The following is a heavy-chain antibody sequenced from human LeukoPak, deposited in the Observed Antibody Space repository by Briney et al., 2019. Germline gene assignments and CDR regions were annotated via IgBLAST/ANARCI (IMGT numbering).Heavy chain of an antibody. J-gene: IGHJ4*02. CDR2: IYYSGST. V-gene: IGHV4-59*01. D-gene: IGHD3-10*01. CDR1: GGSISSYY. Sequence: SETLSLTCTVSGGSISSYYWSWIRQPPGKGLEWIGYIYYSGSTNSHPSLKSRVTISVDTSKNQFSLKLSSVTAADTAVYYCARGRKDYYGSGSLTQYYFDYWGQGTLVTVSS. CDR3: ARGRKDYYGSGSLTQYYFDY.